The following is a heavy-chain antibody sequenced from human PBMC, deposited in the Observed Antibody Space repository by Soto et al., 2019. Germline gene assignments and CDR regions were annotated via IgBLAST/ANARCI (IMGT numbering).Heavy chain of an antibody. CDR3: AADSQQLDSPPFEC. V-gene: IGHV1-58*01. CDR1: GFTFTSSA. J-gene: IGHJ4*02. Sequence: SVKVSCKASGFTFTSSAVQWVRQARGQRLEWIGWIVVGSGNTNYAQKFQERVTITRDMSTSTAYMELSSLRSEDTAVYYCAADSQQLDSPPFECWGQGTLVTVS. D-gene: IGHD6-13*01. CDR2: IVVGSGNT.